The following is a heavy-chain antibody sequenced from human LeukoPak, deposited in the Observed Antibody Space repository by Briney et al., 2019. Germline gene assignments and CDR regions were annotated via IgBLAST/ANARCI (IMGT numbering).Heavy chain of an antibody. CDR1: GFTFSSYA. D-gene: IGHD2-2*01. Sequence: GRSLGLSCAASGFTFSSYAMHWVRQAPGKGLEWVAVISYDGSNKYYADSVKGRFTISRDNSKNTLYLQMNSLRAEDTAVYYCARRALRYCSSTSCPAQYYGVDVWGKGTTVTVSS. V-gene: IGHV3-30-3*01. CDR3: ARRALRYCSSTSCPAQYYGVDV. CDR2: ISYDGSNK. J-gene: IGHJ6*04.